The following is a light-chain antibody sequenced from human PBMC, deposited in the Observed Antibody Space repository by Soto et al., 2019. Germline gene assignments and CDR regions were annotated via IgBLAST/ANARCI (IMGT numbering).Light chain of an antibody. CDR3: ATWDSSMSVYL. J-gene: IGLJ1*01. CDR1: SSNIGKNF. Sequence: QSVLTQPPSVSAAPGQRVTITCSGSSSNIGKNFISWYQQVPGTAPKLIIYDSFQRPSGIPDRVSGSKSGTSDTLDIAGLQTGDEASYYCATWDSSMSVYLFGTGTKVTVL. CDR2: DSF. V-gene: IGLV1-51*01.